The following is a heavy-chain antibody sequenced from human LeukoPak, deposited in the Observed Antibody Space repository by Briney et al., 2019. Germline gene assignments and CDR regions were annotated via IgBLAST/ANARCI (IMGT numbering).Heavy chain of an antibody. CDR3: ATVVKDRYYYYYGMDV. CDR1: GYTLTELS. J-gene: IGHJ6*02. V-gene: IGHV1-24*01. Sequence: ASVKVSCKVSGYTLTELSMHWVRQAPGKGLEWMGDFDPEDGETIYAQKFQGRVTMTEDTSTDTAYMELSSLRSEDTAVYYCATVVKDRYYYYYGMDVWGQGTTVTVSS. CDR2: FDPEDGET.